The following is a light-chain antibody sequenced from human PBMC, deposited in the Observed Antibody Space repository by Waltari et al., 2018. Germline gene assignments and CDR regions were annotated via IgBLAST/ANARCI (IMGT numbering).Light chain of an antibody. V-gene: IGLV4-69*01. CDR2: VNSDGSH. J-gene: IGLJ3*02. Sequence: QLVLTQSPSASASLGASVKLTCTLSSGHSSHVIAWHQQRQEKGPRYLMKVNSDGSHSKGDEIPDRFSGSSSGAERYLTISSLQSEDEADYYCQTGGHGTWVFGGGTKLTVL. CDR1: SGHSSHV. CDR3: QTGGHGTWV.